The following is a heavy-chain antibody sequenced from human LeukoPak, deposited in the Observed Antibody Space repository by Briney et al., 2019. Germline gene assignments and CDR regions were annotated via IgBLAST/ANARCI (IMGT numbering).Heavy chain of an antibody. CDR3: ARSQGTLTSPFDY. D-gene: IGHD2-21*02. J-gene: IGHJ4*02. CDR1: GFTLSTYS. Sequence: GGSLRLSCAASGFTLSTYSMNWVRQAPGKGLEWISYISSSSSIIYYADSVKGRFTISRDNAQQSLYLQMNSLRAEDTAVYYCARSQGTLTSPFDYWGQGTLVTVSS. V-gene: IGHV3-48*01. CDR2: ISSSSSII.